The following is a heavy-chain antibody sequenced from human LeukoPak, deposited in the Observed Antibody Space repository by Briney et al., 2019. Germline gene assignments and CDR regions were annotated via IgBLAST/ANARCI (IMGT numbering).Heavy chain of an antibody. CDR2: INHSGST. V-gene: IGHV4-34*01. J-gene: IGHJ4*02. Sequence: SETLSLTCAVYGGSFSGYYWSWIRQPPGKGLEWIGEINHSGSTIYNPSLKSRVTISVDTSKNQFSLKLSSVTAADTAVYYCARLGYCTNGVCSNWGQGTLVTVSS. D-gene: IGHD2-8*01. CDR3: ARLGYCTNGVCSN. CDR1: GGSFSGYY.